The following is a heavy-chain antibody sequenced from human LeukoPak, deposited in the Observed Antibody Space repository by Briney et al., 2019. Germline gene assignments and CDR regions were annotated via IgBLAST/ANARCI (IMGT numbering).Heavy chain of an antibody. CDR3: VREDRSCYYY. J-gene: IGHJ4*02. V-gene: IGHV3-7*03. D-gene: IGHD2-15*01. CDR2: IKQDGNEK. CDR1: GFSFSSWW. Sequence: GGSLRLSCAASGFSFSSWWMSWVRQAPGKGLEWVASIKQDGNEKYYVDSVKGRFTISRDNDKNSLYLQMNSLRAEDTAVYYCVREDRSCYYYWGQGTLVTVSS.